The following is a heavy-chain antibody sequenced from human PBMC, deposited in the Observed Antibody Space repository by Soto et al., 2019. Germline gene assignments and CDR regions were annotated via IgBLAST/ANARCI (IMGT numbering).Heavy chain of an antibody. CDR3: AKSLTYYDSSGYYPFDY. J-gene: IGHJ4*02. D-gene: IGHD3-22*01. V-gene: IGHV3-23*01. Sequence: EVQLLESGGGLVQPGGSLRLSCAASGFTFSSYAMSWVRQAPGKGLEWVSAISGSGGSTYYADSVKGRFTISRDNSKNTLYLQMNSLRDEDTAVYYCAKSLTYYDSSGYYPFDYWGQGTLVTVSS. CDR1: GFTFSSYA. CDR2: ISGSGGST.